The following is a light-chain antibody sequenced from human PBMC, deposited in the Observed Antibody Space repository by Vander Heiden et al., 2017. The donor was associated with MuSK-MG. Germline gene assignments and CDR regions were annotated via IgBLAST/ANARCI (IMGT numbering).Light chain of an antibody. J-gene: IGKJ1*01. V-gene: IGKV1-9*01. Sequence: DVQFTQSPSFLSASVGDRVTITCRASQGISSYLAWYQQKPGKAPKLLIYAASTLQSGVPSRFSGSGSGTEFTLTISSLQPADFATYYCQQLNSYPPTFGQGTKVEIK. CDR2: AAS. CDR1: QGISSY. CDR3: QQLNSYPPT.